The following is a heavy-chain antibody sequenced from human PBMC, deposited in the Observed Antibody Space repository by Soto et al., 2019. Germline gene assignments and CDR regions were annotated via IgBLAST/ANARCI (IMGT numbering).Heavy chain of an antibody. CDR2: IVVGSGNT. J-gene: IGHJ4*02. CDR3: AASTLASVVVAAPGY. CDR1: GFTFTSSA. V-gene: IGHV1-58*02. D-gene: IGHD2-15*01. Sequence: SVKVSCKASGFTFTSSAMQWVRQARGQRLEWKGWIVVGSGNTNYAQKFQERVTITRDMSTSTAYMELSSLRSEDTAVYYCAASTLASVVVAAPGYWGQGTLVTVSS.